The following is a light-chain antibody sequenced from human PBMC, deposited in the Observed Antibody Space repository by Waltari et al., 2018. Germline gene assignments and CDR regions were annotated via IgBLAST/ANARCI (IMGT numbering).Light chain of an antibody. Sequence: EIVMTQSPATLSVSLGERANLSCRASQSVSSNLAWFQQKPGQAPRLLIFGASTRATDIPARFSGSGSGTEFTLTISSLQSEDSAVYYCQQYNKWWTFGQGTKVEVK. CDR3: QQYNKWWT. CDR1: QSVSSN. J-gene: IGKJ1*01. V-gene: IGKV3-15*01. CDR2: GAS.